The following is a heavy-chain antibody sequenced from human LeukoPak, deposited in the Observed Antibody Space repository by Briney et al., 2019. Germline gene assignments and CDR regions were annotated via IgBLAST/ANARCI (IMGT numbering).Heavy chain of an antibody. CDR1: GGSISSSNW. V-gene: IGHV4-4*02. J-gene: IGHJ4*02. CDR2: IYHSGST. D-gene: IGHD5-12*01. Sequence: SETLSLTCAVSGGSISSSNWWSWVRQPPGKGLEWIGEIYHSGSTNYNPSLESRVTISVDKSKNQFSLKLSSVTAADTAVYYCAISSGYPPLKFDYWGQGTLVTVSS. CDR3: AISSGYPPLKFDY.